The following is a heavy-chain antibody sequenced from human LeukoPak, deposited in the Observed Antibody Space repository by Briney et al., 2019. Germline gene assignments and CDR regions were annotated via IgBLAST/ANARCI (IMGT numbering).Heavy chain of an antibody. V-gene: IGHV3-23*01. Sequence: PGGSLRLSCAASGFTFSSYAMSWVRQAPGKGLEWVSAISGSGGSTYYADSVKGRFTISRDNSKNTLYFQMNSLRVEDTAVYYCARDPPGGARDLYYGMDVWGQGTTVTVSS. D-gene: IGHD1-26*01. CDR1: GFTFSSYA. J-gene: IGHJ6*02. CDR3: ARDPPGGARDLYYGMDV. CDR2: ISGSGGST.